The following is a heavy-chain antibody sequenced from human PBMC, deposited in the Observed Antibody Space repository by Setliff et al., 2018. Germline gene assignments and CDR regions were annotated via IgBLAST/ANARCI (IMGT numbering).Heavy chain of an antibody. CDR2: INPNSGGT. CDR1: GYTFTRYY. CDR3: TKDLKKWLQFGWYFDL. Sequence: GASVKVSCKASGYTFTRYYMYWVRQAPGQGLEWMGWINPNSGGTNYAQKFQGRVTMTRDTSISTGYMELSSLRSEDTAMYYCTKDLKKWLQFGWYFDLWGRGTLVTVSS. D-gene: IGHD5-12*01. J-gene: IGHJ2*01. V-gene: IGHV1-2*02.